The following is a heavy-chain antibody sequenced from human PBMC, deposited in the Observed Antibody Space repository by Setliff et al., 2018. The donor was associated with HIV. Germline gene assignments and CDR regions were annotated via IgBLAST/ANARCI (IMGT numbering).Heavy chain of an antibody. CDR3: AYSGRQLRGPYFDF. CDR1: GLSLSTSGVG. CDR2: IYWNNNK. V-gene: IGHV2-5*01. Sequence: SGPTLVNPTQTLTLTCTFSGLSLSTSGVGVGWIRQSPGKALEWLAFIYWNNNKHYSTSLKSRFTVTKDTSKNRVVFTMTNMDPVDTATYYCAYSGRQLRGPYFDFWGQGTPVTVSS. D-gene: IGHD1-1*01. J-gene: IGHJ4*02.